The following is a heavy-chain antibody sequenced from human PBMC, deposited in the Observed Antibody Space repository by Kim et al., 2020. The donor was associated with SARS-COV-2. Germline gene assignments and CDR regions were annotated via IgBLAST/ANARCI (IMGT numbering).Heavy chain of an antibody. Sequence: SQTLSLTCAISGDSVSSNNAAWNWIRQSPSRGLEWLGRTYYRSKWFNDYALSVKSRITINPDTSKNHFSLQLSSVTPEDTAVYYCANGGSGLGGTNVWGQGTTVTVS. CDR2: TYYRSKWFN. V-gene: IGHV6-1*01. CDR3: ANGGSGLGGTNV. D-gene: IGHD3-16*01. J-gene: IGHJ6*02. CDR1: GDSVSSNNAA.